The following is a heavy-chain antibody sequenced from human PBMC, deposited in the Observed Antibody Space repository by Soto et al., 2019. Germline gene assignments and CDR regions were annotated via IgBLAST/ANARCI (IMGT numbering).Heavy chain of an antibody. CDR2: IWYDGSNK. CDR3: ARETAAAANWFDP. V-gene: IGHV3-33*01. CDR1: GFTFSSYG. Sequence: QVQLVESGGGVVQPGRSLRLSCAASGFTFSSYGMHWVRQAPGKGLEWVAVIWYDGSNKYYADSVKGRFTISRDNSKNTLYLQMNSLRAEDTAEYYCARETAAAANWFDPWGQGTLVTVSS. J-gene: IGHJ5*02. D-gene: IGHD6-13*01.